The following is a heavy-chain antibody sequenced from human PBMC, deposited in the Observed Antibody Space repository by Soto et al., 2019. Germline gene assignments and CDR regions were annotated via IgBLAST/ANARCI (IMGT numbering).Heavy chain of an antibody. J-gene: IGHJ6*02. Sequence: ASVKVSCKASGGTFSSYAISWVRQAPGQGLEWMGGIIPIFGTENYAQKFQGRVTITADESTSTAYMELSSLRSEDAAGYYCAREVTIFGVVYGMDVWGQGTTVTGSS. D-gene: IGHD3-3*01. CDR2: IIPIFGTE. CDR3: AREVTIFGVVYGMDV. CDR1: GGTFSSYA. V-gene: IGHV1-69*13.